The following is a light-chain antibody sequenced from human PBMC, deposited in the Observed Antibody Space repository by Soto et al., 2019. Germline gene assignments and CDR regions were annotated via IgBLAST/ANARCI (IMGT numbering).Light chain of an antibody. V-gene: IGKV1D-12*01. CDR2: AAS. J-gene: IGKJ4*01. CDR3: HQANSFPLT. CDR1: RGISSW. Sequence: DIQMTQSPSSVSASVGDRVTITCRASRGISSWLAWYQQKPGKAPKLLIYAASSLQSGVPSRFSGRGSGTDFTLTFSSLQPEDFATYYCHQANSFPLTLGGGTKVEIK.